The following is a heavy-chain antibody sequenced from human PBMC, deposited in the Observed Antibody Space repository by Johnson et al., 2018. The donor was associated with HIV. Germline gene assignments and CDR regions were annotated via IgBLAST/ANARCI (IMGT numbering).Heavy chain of an antibody. D-gene: IGHD3-22*01. CDR3: ARTPRPYYYDSSDGAFDI. J-gene: IGHJ3*02. V-gene: IGHV3-30*01. CDR2: ISYDGSYK. CDR1: GFTFRNYA. Sequence: QVQLVESGGGVVQPGRSLRLSCAASGFTFRNYALHWVRQAPGKGLEWVAVISYDGSYKYYADSVKGRFTISRDHSKNTLSLHMNSLRAEDTAVFYCARTPRPYYYDSSDGAFDIWGQGTMVTVSS.